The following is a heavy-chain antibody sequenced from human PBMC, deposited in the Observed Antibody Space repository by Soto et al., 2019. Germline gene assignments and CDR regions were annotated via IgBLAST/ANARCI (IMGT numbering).Heavy chain of an antibody. V-gene: IGHV3-30*18. CDR2: ISYDGSNT. D-gene: IGHD1-26*01. Sequence: QVQLVESGGGVVQPGRSLRLSCAASGFTFSSYGMHWVRQAPGKGLEWVAIISYDGSNTYYADSVKGRFTISRDNSKKPLYLQRNSLRAEDTSVYYCAKEGGLSGSYYISSSYYFDYWGQGTLVTVSS. J-gene: IGHJ4*02. CDR1: GFTFSSYG. CDR3: AKEGGLSGSYYISSSYYFDY.